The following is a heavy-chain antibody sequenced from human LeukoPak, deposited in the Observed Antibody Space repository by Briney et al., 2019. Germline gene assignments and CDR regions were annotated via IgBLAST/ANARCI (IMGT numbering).Heavy chain of an antibody. CDR1: GGSISSSSYY. V-gene: IGHV4-39*01. J-gene: IGHJ4*02. Sequence: PSETLSLTCTVSGGSISSSSYYWGWIRQPPGKGLEWIGSIYYSGSTYYNPSLKSRVTISVDTSKNQFSLKLSSVTAADTAVYYCARLRYYYDSSGYYVDYSGQGTLVSVSS. D-gene: IGHD3-22*01. CDR3: ARLRYYYDSSGYYVDY. CDR2: IYYSGST.